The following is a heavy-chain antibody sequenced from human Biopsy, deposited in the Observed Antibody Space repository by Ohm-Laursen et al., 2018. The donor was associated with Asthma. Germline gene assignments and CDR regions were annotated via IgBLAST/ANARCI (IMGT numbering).Heavy chain of an antibody. CDR3: ARCQVGYSSGWSLLLKKIYYSGMDV. Sequence: SVKASCKAPGGTFSNFAISWVRQAPGQGIEWLGWIMTVFGTTNYAQRFQGRVTITAEESTSTAYKEVTSLRSEDTAIYYCARCQVGYSSGWSLLLKKIYYSGMDVWGQGTAVTVSS. V-gene: IGHV1-69*13. J-gene: IGHJ6*02. CDR2: IMTVFGTT. CDR1: GGTFSNFA. D-gene: IGHD6-19*01.